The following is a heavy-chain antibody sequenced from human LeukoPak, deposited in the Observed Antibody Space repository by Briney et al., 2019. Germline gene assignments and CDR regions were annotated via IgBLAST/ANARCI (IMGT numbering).Heavy chain of an antibody. Sequence: GGSLRLSCAVSGFSVSGYWMTWVRQAPGKGLEWVANIKQDGSEKNYVDSVKGRFTISRDNAENSLFLQMNSLRVEDTAVYYCAREWQGGIAAAGTRIEGDYWGQRTLVAVSS. CDR3: AREWQGGIAAAGTRIEGDY. CDR2: IKQDGSEK. D-gene: IGHD6-13*01. V-gene: IGHV3-7*01. J-gene: IGHJ4*02. CDR1: GFSVSGYW.